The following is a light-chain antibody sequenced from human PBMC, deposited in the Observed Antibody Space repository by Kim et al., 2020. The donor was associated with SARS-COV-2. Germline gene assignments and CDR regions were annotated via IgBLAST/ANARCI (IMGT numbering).Light chain of an antibody. V-gene: IGKV3-15*01. CDR2: GAS. CDR3: QQYNSWWT. J-gene: IGKJ1*01. CDR1: QSVSSN. Sequence: EVVMTQSPATLSVSPGERATISCRASQSVSSNLAWYQHKPGQAPRLLIYGASIRATGIPARFSGSGSGTEFALTIDSLQSEDFAVYYCQQYNSWWTFGLGTKVDIK.